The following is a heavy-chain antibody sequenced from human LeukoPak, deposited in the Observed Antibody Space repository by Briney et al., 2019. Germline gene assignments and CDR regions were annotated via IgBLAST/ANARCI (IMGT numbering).Heavy chain of an antibody. Sequence: GSLRLSCAASGFTFSSYAMSWVRQAPGKGLEWVSAISGSGGSTYYADSVKGRFTISRDNSKNTLYLQMNSLRAEDTAVYYCAKVGSGWYDFYYFDYWGQGTLVTVSS. V-gene: IGHV3-23*01. D-gene: IGHD6-19*01. J-gene: IGHJ4*02. CDR3: AKVGSGWYDFYYFDY. CDR1: GFTFSSYA. CDR2: ISGSGGST.